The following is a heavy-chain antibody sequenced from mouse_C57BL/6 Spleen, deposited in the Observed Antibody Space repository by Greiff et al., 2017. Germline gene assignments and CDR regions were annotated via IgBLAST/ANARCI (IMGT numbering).Heavy chain of an antibody. CDR2: ISGGGGNT. J-gene: IGHJ4*01. Sequence: EVNVVESGGGLVKPGGSLKLSCAASGFTFSSYTMSWVRQTPEKRLEWVATISGGGGNTYYPDSVKGRFTISRDNAKNTLYLQMSSLRSEDTALYYCARQDGYYGAMDYWGQGTSVTVSS. CDR3: ARQDGYYGAMDY. CDR1: GFTFSSYT. D-gene: IGHD2-3*01. V-gene: IGHV5-9*01.